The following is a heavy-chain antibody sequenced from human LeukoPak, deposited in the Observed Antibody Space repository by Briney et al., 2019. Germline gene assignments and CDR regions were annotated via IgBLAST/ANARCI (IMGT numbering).Heavy chain of an antibody. V-gene: IGHV3-21*01. D-gene: IGHD2-2*01. CDR1: GLTFSSYS. Sequence: GGSLRLSCAASGLTFSSYSMNWVRQAPGKGLEWVSSISSSSSYIYYADSVKGRFTISRDNAKNSLYLQMNGLRAEDTAVYYCASHRAPVPAARDYNWFDPWGQGTLVTVSS. J-gene: IGHJ5*02. CDR2: ISSSSSYI. CDR3: ASHRAPVPAARDYNWFDP.